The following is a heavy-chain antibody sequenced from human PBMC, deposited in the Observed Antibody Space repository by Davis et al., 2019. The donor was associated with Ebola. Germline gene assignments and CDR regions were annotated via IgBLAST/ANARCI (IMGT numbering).Heavy chain of an antibody. CDR3: ARHTPKKYSSGWLGAFDI. V-gene: IGHV4-34*01. Sequence: PSETLSLTCAVYGGSFSGYYWSWIRQPPGKGLEWIGEINHSGSTNYNPSLKSRVTISVDTSKNQFSLKLSSVTAADTAVYYCARHTPKKYSSGWLGAFDIWGQGTMVTVSS. CDR2: INHSGST. CDR1: GGSFSGYY. D-gene: IGHD6-19*01. J-gene: IGHJ3*02.